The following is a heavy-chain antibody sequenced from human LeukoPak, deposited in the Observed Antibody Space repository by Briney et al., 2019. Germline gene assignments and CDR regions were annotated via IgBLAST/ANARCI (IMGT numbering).Heavy chain of an antibody. J-gene: IGHJ4*02. D-gene: IGHD6-6*01. CDR2: FYSSGST. Sequence: SETLSLTCTVSGASISSGAYYWSWIRQHPGKGLEWIGCFYSSGSTYYNPSLKSRLTISVDSSKSQLSLRLSSVTAADTAVYYCARVKGSNSSFDYWGQGTLVTVSS. V-gene: IGHV4-31*03. CDR1: GASISSGAYY. CDR3: ARVKGSNSSFDY.